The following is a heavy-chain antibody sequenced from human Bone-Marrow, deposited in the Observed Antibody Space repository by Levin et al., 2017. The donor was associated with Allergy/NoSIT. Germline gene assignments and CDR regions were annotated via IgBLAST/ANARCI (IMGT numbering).Heavy chain of an antibody. Sequence: QRGESLKISCAASGITFSSYAMSWVRQAPGKGLEWVSGISGSGGSAYYADSVKGRVTISRDNSKNTLYLQMNSLRAEDTAVYYCATRKVFWSGYYEYYFDYWGQGTLVTVSS. CDR2: ISGSGGSA. V-gene: IGHV3-23*01. D-gene: IGHD3-3*01. CDR1: GITFSSYA. CDR3: ATRKVFWSGYYEYYFDY. J-gene: IGHJ4*02.